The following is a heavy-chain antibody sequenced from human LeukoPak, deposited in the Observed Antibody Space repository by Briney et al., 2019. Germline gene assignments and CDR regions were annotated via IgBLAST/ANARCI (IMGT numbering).Heavy chain of an antibody. CDR3: ARPFITMVRGVIGY. J-gene: IGHJ4*02. D-gene: IGHD3-10*01. V-gene: IGHV3-30*02. CDR1: GFTFSSYG. Sequence: PGGSLRLSCSASGFTFSSYGMHWVRQAPGKGLEWVAFTRYDGSNKYYADSVKGRFTTSRDNSKNTLYLQMNSLRAEDTAVYYCARPFITMVRGVIGYWGQGTLVTVSS. CDR2: TRYDGSNK.